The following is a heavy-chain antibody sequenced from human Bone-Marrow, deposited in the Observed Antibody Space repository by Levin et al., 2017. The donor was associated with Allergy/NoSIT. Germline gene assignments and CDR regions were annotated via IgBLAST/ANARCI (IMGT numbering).Heavy chain of an antibody. D-gene: IGHD2-2*01. J-gene: IGHJ4*02. CDR2: IDPSGNT. Sequence: PSETLSLTCAVSNYSINSDFHWGWIRQPPGKGLEWFGSIDPSGNTYYNPSLKSRVTISMDTSENQFSPRLTSVTAADTAVYYCARTLGYCSSDGCYYYFDSWGQGTLVTVSS. CDR3: ARTLGYCSSDGCYYYFDS. CDR1: NYSINSDFH. V-gene: IGHV4-38-2*01.